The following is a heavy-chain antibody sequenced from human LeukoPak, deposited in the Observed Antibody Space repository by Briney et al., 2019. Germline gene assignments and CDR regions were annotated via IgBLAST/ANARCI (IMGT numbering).Heavy chain of an antibody. CDR3: AGLGVRGVAFDY. Sequence: GSSVKVSCKASGGTFSSYAISWVRQAPGQGLEWMGGIIPIFGTANYAQKIQGRVTITADESTSTAYMELSSLRSEDTAVYYCAGLGVRGVAFDYWGQGTLVTVSS. D-gene: IGHD3-10*01. V-gene: IGHV1-69*01. J-gene: IGHJ4*02. CDR1: GGTFSSYA. CDR2: IIPIFGTA.